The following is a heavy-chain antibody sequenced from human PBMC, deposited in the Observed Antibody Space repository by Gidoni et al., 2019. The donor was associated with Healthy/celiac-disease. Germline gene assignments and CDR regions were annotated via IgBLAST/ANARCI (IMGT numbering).Heavy chain of an antibody. CDR1: GGSVSSGSYY. V-gene: IGHV4-61*01. Sequence: QVQLQESGSGLGMPSETLSPTCSVTGGSVSSGSYYWSWIRQPPGKGLEWIGYIYYSGSTNYNPSLKSRFTISVDTSKNPFSLKLSSVTAADTAVYYCARARRYFDLWGRGTLVTVSS. CDR2: IYYSGST. CDR3: ARARRYFDL. J-gene: IGHJ2*01.